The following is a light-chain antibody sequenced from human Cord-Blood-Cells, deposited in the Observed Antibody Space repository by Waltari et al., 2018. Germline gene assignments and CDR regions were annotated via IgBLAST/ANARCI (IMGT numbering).Light chain of an antibody. CDR2: DAS. CDR3: QQRSNWST. Sequence: EIVLTQSPATLSLSPGEGATLSCRASQSVSSYLPWYQQNPGQAPSLFIYDASNRATGIPARFSGSGSEIDFTLTISSLEAEDFAVYYCQQRSNWSTFGQGTKLEIK. V-gene: IGKV3-11*01. CDR1: QSVSSY. J-gene: IGKJ1*01.